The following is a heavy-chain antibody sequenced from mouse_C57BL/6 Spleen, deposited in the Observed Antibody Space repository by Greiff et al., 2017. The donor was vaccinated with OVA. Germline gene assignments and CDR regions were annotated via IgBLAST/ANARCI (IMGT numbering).Heavy chain of an antibody. CDR3: ARGHYDYDVRAWFAY. V-gene: IGHV5-4*03. CDR2: ISDGGSYT. Sequence: EVKLMESGGGLVKPGGSLKLSCAASGFTFSSYAMSWVRQTPEKRLEWVATISDGGSYTYYPDNVKGRFTISRDNAKNNLYLQMSHLKSEDTAMYYCARGHYDYDVRAWFAYWGQGTLVTVSA. J-gene: IGHJ3*01. D-gene: IGHD2-4*01. CDR1: GFTFSSYA.